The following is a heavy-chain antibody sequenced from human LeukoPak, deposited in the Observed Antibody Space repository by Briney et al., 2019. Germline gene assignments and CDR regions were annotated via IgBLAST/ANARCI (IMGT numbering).Heavy chain of an antibody. CDR1: GGTFSSYA. CDR3: ARDLVGSSGWYYNWFDP. Sequence: GASVKVSCKASGGTFSSYAISWVRQAPGQGLEWRGGVIPIFGTANYAQKFQGRVTITADESTSTAYMELSSLRSEDTAVYYCARDLVGSSGWYYNWFDPWGQGTLVTVSS. CDR2: VIPIFGTA. J-gene: IGHJ5*02. D-gene: IGHD6-19*01. V-gene: IGHV1-69*13.